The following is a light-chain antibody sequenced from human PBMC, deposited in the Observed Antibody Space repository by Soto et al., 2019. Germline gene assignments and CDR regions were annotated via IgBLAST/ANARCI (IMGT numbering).Light chain of an antibody. CDR2: DVA. V-gene: IGLV2-11*01. CDR3: CTNADIYRV. CDR1: SSDNY. J-gene: IGLJ3*02. Sequence: QSALTQPRSVSGSPGQSVTISCTGVSSDNYVSWFQQHPSKAPKLIIYDVAKRPSGVPDRFSGSKSGNTASLTISGLLAEDEGDYYCCTNADIYRVFGGGTQLTVL.